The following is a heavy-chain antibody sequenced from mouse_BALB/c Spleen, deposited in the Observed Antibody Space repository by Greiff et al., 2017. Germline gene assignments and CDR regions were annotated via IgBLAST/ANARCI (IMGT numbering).Heavy chain of an antibody. CDR2: INPGSGGT. CDR3: ATYGWFAY. V-gene: IGHV1-54*02. CDR1: GYAFTNYL. J-gene: IGHJ3*01. Sequence: VQLQQSGAELVRPGTSVKVSCKASGYAFTNYLIEWVKQRPGQGLEWIGVINPGSGGTNYNEKFKGKATLTADTSSNTAYLQLSSLTSEDTAVYYCATYGWFAYWGQGTLVTVSA. D-gene: IGHD5-1*01.